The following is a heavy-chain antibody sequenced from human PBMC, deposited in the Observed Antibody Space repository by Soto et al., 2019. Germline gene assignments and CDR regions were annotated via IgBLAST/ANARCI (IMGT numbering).Heavy chain of an antibody. V-gene: IGHV4-34*02. CDR3: ATRITVFGLLIPPFDP. J-gene: IGHJ5*02. D-gene: IGHD3-3*01. CDR2: INHTGGT. CDR1: GGSVNGYY. Sequence: QVHLQQWGAGLLKPSETLSLTCAVYGGSVNGYYWNWIRQPPGKGLEWIGEINHTGGTHYNPSLKSRVTMSVVTSKNQFSLRLRSVTAADTAIYYCATRITVFGLLIPPFDPWGQGTQVTVSS.